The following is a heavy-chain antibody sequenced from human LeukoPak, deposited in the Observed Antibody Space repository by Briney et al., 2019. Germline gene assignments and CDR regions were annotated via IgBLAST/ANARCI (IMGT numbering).Heavy chain of an antibody. D-gene: IGHD3-22*01. V-gene: IGHV3-23*01. CDR2: LSGSSASV. Sequence: GGSLRLSCTTSGFTFKDYSMTWVRQRPGRGLEWVAVLSGSSASVYHADSVKGRFTISRDNAKDTPYLQLNNLRSDDAAIYYCARPLSYYYDALDYAHWGQGTLVAVSS. CDR3: ARPLSYYYDALDYAH. CDR1: GFTFKDYS. J-gene: IGHJ4*02.